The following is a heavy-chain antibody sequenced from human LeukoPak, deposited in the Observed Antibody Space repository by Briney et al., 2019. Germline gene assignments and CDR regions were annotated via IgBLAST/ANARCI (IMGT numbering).Heavy chain of an antibody. V-gene: IGHV4-34*01. CDR3: ARGRIMITFGGVIFDY. D-gene: IGHD3-16*01. J-gene: IGHJ4*02. CDR2: INHSGST. CDR1: GGSFSGYY. Sequence: PSETLSLTCAVYGGSFSGYYWSWIRQPPGKGLEWIGEINHSGSTNYNPSLKSRVTISVDTSKNQFSLKLSSVTAADTAVYYCARGRIMITFGGVIFDYWGQGTPVTVSS.